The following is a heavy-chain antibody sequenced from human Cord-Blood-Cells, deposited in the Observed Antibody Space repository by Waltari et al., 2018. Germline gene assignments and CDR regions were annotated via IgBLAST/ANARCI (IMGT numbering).Heavy chain of an antibody. CDR1: GFTFSSYA. D-gene: IGHD1-7*01. V-gene: IGHV3-30*04. J-gene: IGHJ4*02. CDR3: ATDMTGELLPLDY. CDR2: ISYDGSNK. Sequence: QVQLVESGGGVVQPGRSLRLSCAASGFTFSSYAMHWVRQAPGKGLEWVAVISYDGSNKYYADSVKGRFTISRDNSKNTLYLQMNSLRAEDTAVYYCATDMTGELLPLDYWGQGTLVTVSS.